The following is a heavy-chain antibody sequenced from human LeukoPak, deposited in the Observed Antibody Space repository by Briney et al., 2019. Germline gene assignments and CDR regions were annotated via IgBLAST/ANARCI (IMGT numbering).Heavy chain of an antibody. V-gene: IGHV4-59*12. CDR2: IYNSGNT. CDR1: VGPNSTYH. D-gene: IGHD3-10*01. CDR3: ARGQYYYGSGSYFSNWFDP. J-gene: IGHJ5*02. Sequence: WETLSLTCTVSVGPNSTYHWTWIRQPPGKGLEGIGYIYNSGNTNYSPYLKSRVTISVDTSKLQFSLKLSSVTAADTAVYYCARGQYYYGSGSYFSNWFDPWGQGTLVTVSS.